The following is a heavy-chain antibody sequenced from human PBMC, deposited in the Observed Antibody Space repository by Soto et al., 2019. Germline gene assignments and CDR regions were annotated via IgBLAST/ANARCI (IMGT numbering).Heavy chain of an antibody. CDR3: ATDFKGTWIQLWLLFY. J-gene: IGHJ4*02. V-gene: IGHV1-24*01. D-gene: IGHD5-18*01. CDR1: GYTLTELS. Sequence: ASVKFSCKVSGYTLTELSMHWVRQAPGKGLEWMGGFDPEDGETIYAQKFQGRVTMTEDTSTDTAYMELSSLRSEDTAVYYCATDFKGTWIQLWLLFYWGQGTLVTVSS. CDR2: FDPEDGET.